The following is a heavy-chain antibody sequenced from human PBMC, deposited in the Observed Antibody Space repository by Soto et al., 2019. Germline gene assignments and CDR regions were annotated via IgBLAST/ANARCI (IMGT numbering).Heavy chain of an antibody. CDR3: ASSYGDYVSY. J-gene: IGHJ4*02. CDR1: GGSISSSGYY. V-gene: IGHV4-39*01. CDR2: IYFSGST. Sequence: PSETMSLTYTVSGGSISSSGYYWGWIRQPPGTGLEWIGSIYFSGSTYYNPSLKSRVTISIDTSKNQFSLNLSSVTAADTAVYYCASSYGDYVSYWGQGTLVTVS. D-gene: IGHD4-17*01.